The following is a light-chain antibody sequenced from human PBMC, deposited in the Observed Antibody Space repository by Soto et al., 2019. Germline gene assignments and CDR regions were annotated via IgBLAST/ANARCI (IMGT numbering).Light chain of an antibody. V-gene: IGKV3-11*01. CDR1: ESVGNY. Sequence: EVLLTQSPATLSLSPGERATLSCRASESVGNYVACYQHKPGQGPRLLIYDTSDRATGVPARFSGSGSGTDFTLTISGLEPEDFVVYYCQQRNDWPWTFGQGTKVDNK. J-gene: IGKJ1*01. CDR3: QQRNDWPWT. CDR2: DTS.